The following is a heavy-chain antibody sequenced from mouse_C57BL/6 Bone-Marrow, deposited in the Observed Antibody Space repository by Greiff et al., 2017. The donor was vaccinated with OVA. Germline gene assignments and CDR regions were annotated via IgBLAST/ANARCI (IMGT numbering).Heavy chain of an antibody. Sequence: VQLKESGPGLAKPSQTLSLTCSVTGYSITSDYWNWIRKFPGNKLEYMGYISSSGSTYYNPSLKSRISITRDTSKNQYYLQLNSVTTEDTATYYCARSFLSYYYGSSFAMDYWGQGTSVTVSS. CDR1: GYSITSDY. J-gene: IGHJ4*01. D-gene: IGHD1-1*01. CDR2: ISSSGST. CDR3: ARSFLSYYYGSSFAMDY. V-gene: IGHV3-8*01.